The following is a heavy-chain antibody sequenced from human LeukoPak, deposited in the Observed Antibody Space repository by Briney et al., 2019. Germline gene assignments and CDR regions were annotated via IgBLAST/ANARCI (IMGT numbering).Heavy chain of an antibody. CDR2: IWYDGSNK. Sequence: GRSLRLSCAASGFTFSSYGMHWVRQAPGKGLEWVAVIWYDGSNKYYADSVKGRFTISRDNSKNTLYLQMNSLRAEDTAVYYCARVATPRGFHRGGSYDYWGQGTLVTVSS. V-gene: IGHV3-33*01. CDR1: GFTFSSYG. D-gene: IGHD1-26*01. J-gene: IGHJ4*02. CDR3: ARVATPRGFHRGGSYDY.